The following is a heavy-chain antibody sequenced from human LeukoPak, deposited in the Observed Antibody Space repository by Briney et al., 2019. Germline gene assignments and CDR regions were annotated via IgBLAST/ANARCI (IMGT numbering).Heavy chain of an antibody. D-gene: IGHD2-15*01. V-gene: IGHV4-31*03. CDR1: GGSISSGGYY. Sequence: SETLSLTCTVSGGSISSGGYYWSWIRQHPGEGLELIGYIYYSGSTSYTPSLKSRVTISVDTSKNQFSLKLSSVTAADTAVYYCTCCSGGSCYSGGPYYYHGMDVWGQGTTVTVSS. CDR2: IYYSGST. CDR3: TCCSGGSCYSGGPYYYHGMDV. J-gene: IGHJ6*02.